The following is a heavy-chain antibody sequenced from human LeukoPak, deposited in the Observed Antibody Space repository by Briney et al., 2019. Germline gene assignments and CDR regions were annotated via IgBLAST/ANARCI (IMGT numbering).Heavy chain of an antibody. Sequence: GGSLRLSCAAYGFTFSSYGMHWVRQAPGKGLEWVAVIWYDGSNKYYADSVKGRFTISRDNSKNTLYLQMNSLRAEDTAVYYCAKTYCGGDCYSEIDYWGQGTLVTVSS. V-gene: IGHV3-33*06. CDR3: AKTYCGGDCYSEIDY. CDR2: IWYDGSNK. J-gene: IGHJ4*02. CDR1: GFTFSSYG. D-gene: IGHD2-21*02.